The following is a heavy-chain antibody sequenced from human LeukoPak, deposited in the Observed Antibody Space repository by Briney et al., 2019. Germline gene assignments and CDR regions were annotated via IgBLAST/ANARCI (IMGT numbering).Heavy chain of an antibody. CDR1: GYTFTGYY. CDR3: ARVYYDILTGDYYMDV. V-gene: IGHV1-2*02. Sequence: GASVKVSCKASGYTFTGYYMHWVRQAPGQGLEWMGWINPNSGGTNYAQKFQGRVTMTRDTSISTAYMELSRLRSDDTAVYYCARVYYDILTGDYYMDVWGKGTTVTISS. D-gene: IGHD3-9*01. J-gene: IGHJ6*03. CDR2: INPNSGGT.